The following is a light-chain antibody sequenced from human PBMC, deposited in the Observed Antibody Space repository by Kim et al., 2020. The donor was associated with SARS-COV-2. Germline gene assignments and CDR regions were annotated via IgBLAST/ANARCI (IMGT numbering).Light chain of an antibody. V-gene: IGLV3-1*01. CDR1: KLGDKY. J-gene: IGLJ1*01. CDR2: QDS. Sequence: SYELTQPPSVSVSPGQTASITCSGDKLGDKYACWYQQKPGQSPVLVIYQDSKLPSGIPERFSGSNSGNTATLTISGTQAMDEADYYCQAWDSSTAVFGTG. CDR3: QAWDSSTAV.